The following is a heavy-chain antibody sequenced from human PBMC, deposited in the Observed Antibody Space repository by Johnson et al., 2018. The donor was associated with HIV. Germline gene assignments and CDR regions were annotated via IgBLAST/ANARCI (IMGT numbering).Heavy chain of an antibody. CDR2: ISSSGSAI. J-gene: IGHJ3*02. CDR1: GFTFSDYY. Sequence: QVHLVESGGGLVKPGGSLRLSCTASGFTFSDYYMNWIRQAPGKGLEWVSYISSSGSAIYYAGYVKGRCTISRDNSKNSLFLQMNSLRAEDTAVYYCAREMAWEDAFDIWGQGTMVTVSS. V-gene: IGHV3-11*04. CDR3: AREMAWEDAFDI. D-gene: IGHD5-24*01.